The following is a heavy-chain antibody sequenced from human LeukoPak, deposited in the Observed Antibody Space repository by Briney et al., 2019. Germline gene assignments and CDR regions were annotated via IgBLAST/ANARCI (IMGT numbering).Heavy chain of an antibody. Sequence: GGSLRLSCAASGFTFSSYWMTWVRQAPGKGLEWVAFIRYDGSNKYYADSVKGRFTISRDNSKNTLYLQMNSLRAEDTAVYYCAKDRRGNGDLGYWGQGTLVTVSS. CDR2: IRYDGSNK. D-gene: IGHD1-1*01. CDR1: GFTFSSYW. V-gene: IGHV3-30*02. J-gene: IGHJ4*02. CDR3: AKDRRGNGDLGY.